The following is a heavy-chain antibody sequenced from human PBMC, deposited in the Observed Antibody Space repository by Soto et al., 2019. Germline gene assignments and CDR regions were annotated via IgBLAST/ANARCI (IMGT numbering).Heavy chain of an antibody. CDR1: GFTFSSYS. CDR2: ISSSSSTI. Sequence: EVQLLESGGGLVQPGGSLRLSCAASGFTFSSYSMNWVRQAPGKGLEWVSYISSSSSTIYYADSVKGRFTISRDNAKTSLYLQMNSLRDDDTAVYYCASGSRIGGLYYWGQGTLVTVSS. V-gene: IGHV3-48*02. J-gene: IGHJ4*02. D-gene: IGHD3-16*01. CDR3: ASGSRIGGLYY.